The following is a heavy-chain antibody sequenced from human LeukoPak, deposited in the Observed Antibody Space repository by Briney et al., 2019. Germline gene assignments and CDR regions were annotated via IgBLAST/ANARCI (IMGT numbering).Heavy chain of an antibody. CDR2: INYDGSET. D-gene: IGHD1-1*01. V-gene: IGHV3-7*03. CDR1: KFTFILYW. CDR3: ARSSGIGTTDY. Sequence: GGSLRLPREASKFTFILYWMSGVARPRGRGWEGVANINYDGSETYYVDSVRGRFTVSRDNAKNSLYLQMNSLRVEDTAVYYCARSSGIGTTDYWGQGTLVTVSS. J-gene: IGHJ4*02.